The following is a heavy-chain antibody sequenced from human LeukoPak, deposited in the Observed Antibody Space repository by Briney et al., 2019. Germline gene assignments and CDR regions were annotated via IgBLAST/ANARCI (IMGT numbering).Heavy chain of an antibody. J-gene: IGHJ5*02. Sequence: SETLSLTCTVSGGSISSSSYYWGWIRQPPGKGLEWIGSIYYSGSTYDNPSLKSRVTISVDTSKNQFSLKLSSVTAADTAVYYCARDRRQQLVNWFDPWGQGTLVTVSS. V-gene: IGHV4-39*07. CDR3: ARDRRQQLVNWFDP. CDR2: IYYSGST. CDR1: GGSISSSSYY. D-gene: IGHD6-13*01.